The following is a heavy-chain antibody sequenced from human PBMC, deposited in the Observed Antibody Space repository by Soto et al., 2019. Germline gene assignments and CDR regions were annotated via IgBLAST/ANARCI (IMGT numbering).Heavy chain of an antibody. J-gene: IGHJ6*02. CDR1: GGPISPYY. Sequence: SETLSLTCTVSGGPISPYYWSWIRQPAGKGLEWIGRIYYTGSTNYNPPLKSRVSMSLDMARNQISLKVKSVTAADTAVYYCAREGGYFDSSGSGVYHYYGVDVWGRGTTVTVSS. V-gene: IGHV4-4*07. CDR3: AREGGYFDSSGSGVYHYYGVDV. D-gene: IGHD3-22*01. CDR2: IYYTGST.